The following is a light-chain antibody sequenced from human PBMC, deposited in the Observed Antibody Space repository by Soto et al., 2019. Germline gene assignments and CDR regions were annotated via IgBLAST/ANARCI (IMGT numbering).Light chain of an antibody. Sequence: DIVLTQSPGTLSLSPGERATLSCRASQSVRSNVLAWYQQKPGQAPRPIIHGASTRATAIPDRFSGSGSGADFTLTISRLEPEDFAVYYCQQYGSSPTTLGQGTKVDIK. CDR2: GAS. V-gene: IGKV3-20*01. CDR1: QSVRSNV. CDR3: QQYGSSPTT. J-gene: IGKJ1*01.